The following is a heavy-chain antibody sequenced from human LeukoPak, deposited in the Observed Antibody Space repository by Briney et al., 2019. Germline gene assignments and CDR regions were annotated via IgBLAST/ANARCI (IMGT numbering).Heavy chain of an antibody. J-gene: IGHJ5*02. V-gene: IGHV3-7*01. Sequence: GGSLRLSCAASGFTFTTSWMSWVRQAPGKGLEWVANIKQDGSEEYYVDSVKGRFTISRDNAKNSLYLQMNNLRAEDTAVYYCARERPSCSLFDPWGQGALVTVSS. CDR1: GFTFTTSW. CDR2: IKQDGSEE. D-gene: IGHD2-15*01. CDR3: ARERPSCSLFDP.